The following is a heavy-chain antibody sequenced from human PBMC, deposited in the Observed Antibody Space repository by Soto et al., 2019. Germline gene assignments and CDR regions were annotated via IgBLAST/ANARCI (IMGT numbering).Heavy chain of an antibody. CDR1: GGSISSYY. V-gene: IGHV4-59*01. J-gene: IGHJ6*03. CDR2: IYYSGST. CDR3: ARGLAAARYYYMDV. Sequence: SETLSLTCTVSGGSISSYYWSWIRQPPGKGLEWIGYIYYSGSTNYNPSLKSRVTISVDTSKNQFSLKLSSVTAADTAVYYCARGLAAARYYYMDVWGKGTTVTVSS. D-gene: IGHD6-13*01.